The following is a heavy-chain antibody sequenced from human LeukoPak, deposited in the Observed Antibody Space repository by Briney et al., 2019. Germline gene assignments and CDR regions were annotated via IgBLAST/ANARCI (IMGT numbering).Heavy chain of an antibody. CDR3: ARGDDYVFYY. D-gene: IGHD3-16*01. Sequence: PSETLSLTCAVSGGSISSSNWWSWVRQPPGKGLEWVGEISPSGSTNYNPSLKSRVTISVDKSKNQFSLNLSSVTAADTAVYYCARGDDYVFYYWGQGILVTVSS. CDR2: ISPSGST. V-gene: IGHV4-4*02. CDR1: GGSISSSNW. J-gene: IGHJ4*02.